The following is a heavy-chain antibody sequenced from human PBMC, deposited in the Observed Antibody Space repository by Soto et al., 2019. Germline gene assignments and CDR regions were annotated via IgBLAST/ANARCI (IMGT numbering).Heavy chain of an antibody. J-gene: IGHJ4*02. V-gene: IGHV3-23*01. CDR3: ANLEGLAYYDYIWSRRTPLQVDY. Sequence: EVQLLESGGGLVQPGGSLRLSCAASGFTFSSYAMSWVRQAPGKGLEWVSAISGSGGSTYYADSVKGRFTISRDNSKNTLYLQMTSLRAEDTAVYYCANLEGLAYYDYIWSRRTPLQVDYWGQGTLVTVSS. CDR1: GFTFSSYA. CDR2: ISGSGGST. D-gene: IGHD3-16*01.